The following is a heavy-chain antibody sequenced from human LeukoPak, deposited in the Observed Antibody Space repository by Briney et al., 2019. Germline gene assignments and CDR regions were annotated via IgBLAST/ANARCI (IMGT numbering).Heavy chain of an antibody. D-gene: IGHD6-13*01. V-gene: IGHV4-39*07. CDR3: ARGPRFFGQQRKKWFDP. CDR1: GGSISSSSYY. J-gene: IGHJ5*02. CDR2: IYYSGST. Sequence: SETLSLTCTVSGGSISSSSYYWGWIRQPPGKGLEWIGSIYYSGSTNYNPSLKSRVTISVDTSKNQFSLKLSSVTAADTAVYYCARGPRFFGQQRKKWFDPWGQGTLVTVSS.